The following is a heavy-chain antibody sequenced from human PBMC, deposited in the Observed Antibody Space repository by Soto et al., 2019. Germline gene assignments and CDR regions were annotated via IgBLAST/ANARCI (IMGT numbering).Heavy chain of an antibody. J-gene: IGHJ5*02. D-gene: IGHD3-16*01. V-gene: IGHV4-4*02. Sequence: QVQLQESGPGLVKPSGTLSLTCAVSNGSITSGNWWSWVRQPPGKGLEGIGDIYQTGSTNYNPSLRSRVIISVDKSTNNFSLSLSSVTAADTAVYFCARVWGALAPIAGWFGPWGRGILVTVSS. CDR1: NGSITSGNW. CDR3: ARVWGALAPIAGWFGP. CDR2: IYQTGST.